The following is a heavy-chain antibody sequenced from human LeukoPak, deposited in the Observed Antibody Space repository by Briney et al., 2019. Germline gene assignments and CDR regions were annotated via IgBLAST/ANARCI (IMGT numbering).Heavy chain of an antibody. CDR1: GFTFSSYA. Sequence: GGSLRLSCAASGFTFSSYAMHWVRQAPGKGLEWVAAISYDGSNKHYADSVKGRFTISRDNSKNTLYLQMNSLRAEDTAVYYCARGRYSSSWDDLFYFDYWGQGTLVTVSS. CDR3: ARGRYSSSWDDLFYFDY. V-gene: IGHV3-30*04. J-gene: IGHJ4*02. D-gene: IGHD6-13*01. CDR2: ISYDGSNK.